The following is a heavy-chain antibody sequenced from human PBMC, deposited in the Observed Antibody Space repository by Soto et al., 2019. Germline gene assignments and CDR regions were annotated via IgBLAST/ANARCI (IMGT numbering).Heavy chain of an antibody. Sequence: PGGSLRLSCVVSGFTFSDCAMSWVRQSPGKGLEWVSTITGNGVSTYDADSVKGRVTISRDNSINTLYLQMNSLRAEDPAVYYCVKKPAVAVTGNFDDWGQGALVTVSS. D-gene: IGHD6-19*01. V-gene: IGHV3-23*01. CDR1: GFTFSDCA. CDR2: ITGNGVST. CDR3: VKKPAVAVTGNFDD. J-gene: IGHJ4*02.